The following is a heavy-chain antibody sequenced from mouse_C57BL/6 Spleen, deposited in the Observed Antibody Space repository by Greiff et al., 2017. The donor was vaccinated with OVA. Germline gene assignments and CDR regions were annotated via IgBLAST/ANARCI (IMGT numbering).Heavy chain of an antibody. V-gene: IGHV5-9*01. Sequence: EVKVEESGGGLVKPGGSLKLSCAASGFTFSSYTMSWVRQTPEKRLEWVATISGGGGNTYYPDSVKGRFTISRDNAKNTLYLQMSSLRSEDTALYYCARPHSNNYAMDYWGQGTSVTVSS. CDR1: GFTFSSYT. J-gene: IGHJ4*01. D-gene: IGHD2-5*01. CDR2: ISGGGGNT. CDR3: ARPHSNNYAMDY.